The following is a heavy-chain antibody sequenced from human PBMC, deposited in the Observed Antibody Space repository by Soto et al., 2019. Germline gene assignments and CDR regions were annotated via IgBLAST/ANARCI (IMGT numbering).Heavy chain of an antibody. CDR1: GCSISSYY. CDR3: KRGLWARERYGMDV. CDR2: IYYSDST. Sequence: SETLSLTCTVSGCSISSYYWSWIRLPPGKGLEYIGYIYYSDSTNYNPSLESRVSISVDTSKNPFSLKLSSVTAADTAVYYCKRGLWARERYGMDVWGQGTSVTASS. V-gene: IGHV4-59*08. D-gene: IGHD3-16*01. J-gene: IGHJ6*02.